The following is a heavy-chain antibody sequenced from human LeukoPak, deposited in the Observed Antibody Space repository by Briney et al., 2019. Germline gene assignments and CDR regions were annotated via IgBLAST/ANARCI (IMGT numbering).Heavy chain of an antibody. CDR2: IYYSGST. J-gene: IGHJ3*02. D-gene: IGHD3-22*01. CDR3: ARDYYDSSGYDAFDI. V-gene: IGHV4-59*01. CDR1: GGSISSYY. Sequence: PSETLSLTCTVSGGSISSYYWSWIRQPPGKGLEWIGYIYYSGSTNYNPSLKSRVTIPVDTSKNQFSLKLSSVTAADTAVYYCARDYYDSSGYDAFDIWGQGTMVTVSS.